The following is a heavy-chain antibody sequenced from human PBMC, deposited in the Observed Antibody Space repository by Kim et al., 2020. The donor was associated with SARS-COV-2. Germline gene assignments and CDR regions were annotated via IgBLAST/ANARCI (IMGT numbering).Heavy chain of an antibody. J-gene: IGHJ4*02. V-gene: IGHV3-74*01. Sequence: TDSVKSRITIAGEYAKNARYLQMNSLRAEDTAVYYCAREAVYSSRVFDYWGQGTLVTVSS. D-gene: IGHD6-19*01. CDR3: AREAVYSSRVFDY.